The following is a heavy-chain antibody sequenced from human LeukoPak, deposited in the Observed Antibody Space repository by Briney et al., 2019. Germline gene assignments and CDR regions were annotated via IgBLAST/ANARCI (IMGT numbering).Heavy chain of an antibody. J-gene: IGHJ4*02. CDR3: ARSYYDSSGYSYYFDY. V-gene: IGHV2-70*11. CDR1: GFSLRTSGMC. D-gene: IGHD3-22*01. CDR2: IDWDDDK. Sequence: ESGPALVKPTQTLTLTCTFSGFSLRTSGMCVSWIRQPPGKALEWLARIDWDDDKYYSTSLKNRLTISKDTSKNQVVLTMTNMDPVDTATYYCARSYYDSSGYSYYFDYWGQGTLVTVSS.